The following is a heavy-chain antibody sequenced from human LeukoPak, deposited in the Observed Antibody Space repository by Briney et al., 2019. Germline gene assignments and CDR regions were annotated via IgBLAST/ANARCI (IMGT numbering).Heavy chain of an antibody. J-gene: IGHJ4*02. CDR3: ARSYYDFRSGYLTNYFDY. Sequence: PSETLSLTCTVSGGPISSYYWSWIRQPPGKGLEWIGYIYYSGSTNYNPSLKSRVTISVDTSKNQFSLKLSSVTAADTAVYYCARSYYDFRSGYLTNYFDYWGQGTLVTVSS. D-gene: IGHD3-3*01. CDR2: IYYSGST. V-gene: IGHV4-59*01. CDR1: GGPISSYY.